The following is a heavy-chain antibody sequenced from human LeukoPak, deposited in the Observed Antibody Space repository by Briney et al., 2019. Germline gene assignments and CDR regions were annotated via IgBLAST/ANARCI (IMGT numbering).Heavy chain of an antibody. CDR2: ISGGGGST. J-gene: IGHJ5*02. V-gene: IGHV3-23*01. D-gene: IGHD2-15*01. CDR3: AKGPEVAATYNWFDP. CDR1: GFTFSTYA. Sequence: GGSLRLSCAAAGFTFSTYAMSWVRQAPGKGLEWVSVISGGGGSTYYADSVKARFTTSRDNSKNTLYLQMNTLRPEDTAVYYCAKGPEVAATYNWFDPWGQGTLVTVSS.